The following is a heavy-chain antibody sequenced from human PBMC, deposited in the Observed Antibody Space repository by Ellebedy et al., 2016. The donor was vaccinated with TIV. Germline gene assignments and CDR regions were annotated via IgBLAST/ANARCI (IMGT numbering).Heavy chain of an antibody. CDR3: ARGSAGWHDH. CDR2: VSTYNGKT. J-gene: IGHJ5*02. V-gene: IGHV1-18*01. Sequence: AASVTVSCKASGYTFTTHGISWVRQAPGQGLEWIGWVSTYNGKTKYTQQFQGRVTMTTDTSTRTGHMELRSLRSDDTAVYYCARGSAGWHDHWGQGTLVTVSS. D-gene: IGHD2-15*01. CDR1: GYTFTTHG.